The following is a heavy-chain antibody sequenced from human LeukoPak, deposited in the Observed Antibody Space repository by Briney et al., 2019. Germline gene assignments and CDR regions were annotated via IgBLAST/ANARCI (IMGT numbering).Heavy chain of an antibody. V-gene: IGHV3-30*02. CDR2: IRHDGTDQ. CDR3: TKDGNWASVS. Sequence: PGGSLRLSCVGSGFTFSVHWVSQVPGKGLEWLTFIRHDGTDQHYADSVRGRFTISRDNSKNTVYLQMNSLRPEDTALYYCTKDGNWASVSWGQGTLVTVSS. CDR1: GFTFS. J-gene: IGHJ5*02. D-gene: IGHD7-27*01.